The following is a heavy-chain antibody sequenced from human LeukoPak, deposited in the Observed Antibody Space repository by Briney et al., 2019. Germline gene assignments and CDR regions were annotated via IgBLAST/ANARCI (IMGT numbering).Heavy chain of an antibody. CDR2: ISWNSGSI. CDR3: AKDSDAFDI. CDR1: GFTFDDYA. J-gene: IGHJ3*02. V-gene: IGHV3-9*01. Sequence: GGSLGLSCAASGFTFDDYAMHWVRQAPGKGLEWVSGISWNSGSIGYADSVKGRFTISRDNAKNSLYLQMNSLRAEDTALYYCAKDSDAFDIWGQGTMVTVSS.